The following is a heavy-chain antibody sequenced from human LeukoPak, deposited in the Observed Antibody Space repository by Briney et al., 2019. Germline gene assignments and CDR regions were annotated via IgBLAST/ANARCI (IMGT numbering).Heavy chain of an antibody. D-gene: IGHD3-22*01. J-gene: IGHJ4*02. V-gene: IGHV1-24*01. CDR3: ARDKNYYDSSGYYYYFDY. CDR2: FDPEDGET. CDR1: GYTLTELS. Sequence: ASVKVSCKVSGYTLTELSMHWVRQAPGKGLEWMGGFDPEDGETIYAQKFQGRVTMTEDTSTDTAYMELNSLRSEDTAVYYCARDKNYYDSSGYYYYFDYWGQGTQVTVSS.